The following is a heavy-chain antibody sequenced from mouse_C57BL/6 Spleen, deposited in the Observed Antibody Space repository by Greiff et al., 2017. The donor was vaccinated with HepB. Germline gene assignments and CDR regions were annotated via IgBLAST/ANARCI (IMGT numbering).Heavy chain of an antibody. CDR2: ISYDGSN. CDR1: GYSITSGYY. Sequence: EVKVEESGPGLVKPSQSLSLTCSVTGYSITSGYYWNWIRQFPGNKLEWMGYISYDGSNNYNPSLKNRISITRDTSKNQFFLKLNSVTTEDTATYYCARDGDGGYAMDYWGQGTSVTVSS. CDR3: ARDGDGGYAMDY. V-gene: IGHV3-6*01. D-gene: IGHD3-3*01. J-gene: IGHJ4*01.